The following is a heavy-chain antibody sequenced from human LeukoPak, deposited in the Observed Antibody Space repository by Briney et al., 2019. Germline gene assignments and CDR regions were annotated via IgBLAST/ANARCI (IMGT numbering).Heavy chain of an antibody. V-gene: IGHV3-15*01. J-gene: IGHJ3*02. CDR3: AKIWDRHGSGALDAFDI. D-gene: IGHD3-10*01. Sequence: PGGSLRLSCAASGFTFSNAWMSWVRQAPGKGLEWVGRIKSKTDGGTTDYAAPVKGRFTISRDDSKNTLYLQMNSLKTEDTAVYYCAKIWDRHGSGALDAFDIWGQGTMVTVSS. CDR1: GFTFSNAW. CDR2: IKSKTDGGTT.